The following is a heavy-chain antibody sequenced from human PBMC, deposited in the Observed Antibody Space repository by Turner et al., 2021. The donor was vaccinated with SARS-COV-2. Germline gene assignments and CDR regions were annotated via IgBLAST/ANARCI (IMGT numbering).Heavy chain of an antibody. CDR3: ARAKGPSLYRSYYNPTFFDP. D-gene: IGHD1-26*01. J-gene: IGHJ5*02. CDR1: GGSFSGFY. CDR2: INDSGST. V-gene: IGHV4-34*01. Sequence: QVQLQQWGAGLLKTSETLSLTCDVHGGSFSGFYWTWIRQSTGKGLEWIGEINDSGSTTYNPSLKSRLTISVDTSKNQFSLKLTSVTAADTAVYYCARAKGPSLYRSYYNPTFFDPWGQGILVTVSS.